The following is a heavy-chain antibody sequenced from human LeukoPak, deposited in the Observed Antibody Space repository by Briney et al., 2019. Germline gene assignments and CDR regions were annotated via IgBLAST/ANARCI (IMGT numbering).Heavy chain of an antibody. CDR1: GGSISSGGYY. CDR2: IYYSGST. J-gene: IGHJ2*01. V-gene: IGHV4-31*03. Sequence: SEALSLTCTVSGGSISSGGYYWSWIRQHPGKGLEWIGYIYYSGSTYYNPSLKSRVTISVDTSKNQFSLKLSSVTAADTAVYYCARAPVLRYFDWSTSAWYFDLWGRGTLVTVSS. CDR3: ARAPVLRYFDWSTSAWYFDL. D-gene: IGHD3-9*01.